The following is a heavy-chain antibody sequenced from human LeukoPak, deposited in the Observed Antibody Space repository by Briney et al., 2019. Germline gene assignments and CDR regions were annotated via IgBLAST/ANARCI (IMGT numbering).Heavy chain of an antibody. Sequence: PSETLSLTCTVSGGSISSGDYYWSWIRQPPGKGLEWIGYIYYSGSTYYNPSLKSRVTISVDTSKNQFSLKLSSVTAADTAVYYCARLEQQLVLGYWGQGTLVTVSS. CDR3: ARLEQQLVLGY. D-gene: IGHD6-13*01. CDR1: GGSISSGDYY. V-gene: IGHV4-30-4*01. CDR2: IYYSGST. J-gene: IGHJ4*02.